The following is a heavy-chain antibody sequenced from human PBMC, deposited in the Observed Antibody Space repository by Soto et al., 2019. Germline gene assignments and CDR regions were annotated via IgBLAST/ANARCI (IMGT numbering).Heavy chain of an antibody. CDR2: ISGSGGST. V-gene: IGHV3-23*01. Sequence: GVLRLSCAASGFTFSSYAMSWVRQAPGKGLEWVSAISGSGGSTYYADSVKGRFTISRDNSKNTLYLQMNSLRAEDTAVYYCAKSKVFSMVRGARFDYWGQGTLVTVSS. CDR1: GFTFSSYA. D-gene: IGHD3-10*01. CDR3: AKSKVFSMVRGARFDY. J-gene: IGHJ4*02.